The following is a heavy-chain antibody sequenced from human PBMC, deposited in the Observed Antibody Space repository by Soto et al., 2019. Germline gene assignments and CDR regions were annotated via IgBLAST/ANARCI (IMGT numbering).Heavy chain of an antibody. D-gene: IGHD4-4*01. J-gene: IGHJ4*02. CDR1: GFTFSSYS. Sequence: GGSLRLSCAASGFTFSSYSMNWVRQAPGKGLEWVSYISSSSSTIYYADSVKGRFTISRDNAKNSLYLQMNSLRDEDTAVYYCARDNLPYGLHSLSDQELDYWGQGTLVTVSS. V-gene: IGHV3-48*02. CDR3: ARDNLPYGLHSLSDQELDY. CDR2: ISSSSSTI.